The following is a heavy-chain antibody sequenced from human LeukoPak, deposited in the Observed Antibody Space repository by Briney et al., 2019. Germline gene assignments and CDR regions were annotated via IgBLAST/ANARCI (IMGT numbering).Heavy chain of an antibody. D-gene: IGHD1-7*01. J-gene: IGHJ5*02. V-gene: IGHV1-2*02. CDR2: INPNSGGT. Sequence: ASVTVSCKASGYTFTGYYMHWVRQAPGQGLEWMGWINPNSGGTNYAQKFQGRVTMTRDTSISTAYMELSRLRSDDTAVYYCARDLTGTTGWFDPWGQGTPVTVSS. CDR3: ARDLTGTTGWFDP. CDR1: GYTFTGYY.